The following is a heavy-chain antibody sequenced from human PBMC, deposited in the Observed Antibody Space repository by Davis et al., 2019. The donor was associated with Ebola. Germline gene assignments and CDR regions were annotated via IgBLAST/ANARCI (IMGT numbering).Heavy chain of an antibody. Sequence: GSLRLSCTVSGGSISSSSYYWGWIRQPPGKGLEWIGEINHSGSTNYNPSLKSRVTISVDTSKNQFSLKLSSVTAADTAVYYCARETTVTLIDYWGQGTLVTVSS. CDR2: INHSGST. J-gene: IGHJ4*02. CDR3: ARETTVTLIDY. CDR1: GGSISSSSYY. V-gene: IGHV4-39*07. D-gene: IGHD4-17*01.